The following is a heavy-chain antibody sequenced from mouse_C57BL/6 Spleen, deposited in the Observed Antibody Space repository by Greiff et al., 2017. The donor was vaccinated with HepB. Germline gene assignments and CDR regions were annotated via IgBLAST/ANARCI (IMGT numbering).Heavy chain of an antibody. CDR2: IHPGSGST. CDR3: ARKSVVVRYFDV. V-gene: IGHV1-55*01. CDR1: GYTFTSYW. J-gene: IGHJ1*03. D-gene: IGHD1-1*02. Sequence: QVQLQQPGAELVKPGASVKMSCKASGYTFTSYWITWVKQRPGQGLEWIGDIHPGSGSTNYNEKFKSKATLTVDKSSSTAYMQLSSLTSEDSAVYYCARKSVVVRYFDVWGTGTTVTVSS.